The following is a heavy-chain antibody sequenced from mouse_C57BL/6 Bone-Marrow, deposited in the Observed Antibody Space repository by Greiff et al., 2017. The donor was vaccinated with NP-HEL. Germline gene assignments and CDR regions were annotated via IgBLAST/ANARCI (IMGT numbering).Heavy chain of an antibody. Sequence: QVHVKQSGPGLVQPSQSLSITCTVSGFSLTSYGVHWVRQSPGKGLEWLGVIWSGGSTDYNAAFISRLSISKDNSKSQVFFKMNSLQADDTAIYYCARELGRGPFAYWGQGTLVTVSA. V-gene: IGHV2-2*01. J-gene: IGHJ3*01. CDR2: IWSGGST. D-gene: IGHD4-1*01. CDR3: ARELGRGPFAY. CDR1: GFSLTSYG.